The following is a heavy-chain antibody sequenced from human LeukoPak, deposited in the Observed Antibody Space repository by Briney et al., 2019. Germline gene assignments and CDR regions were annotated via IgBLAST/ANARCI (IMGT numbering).Heavy chain of an antibody. V-gene: IGHV1-69*13. J-gene: IGHJ4*02. CDR2: IIPIFGTA. CDR1: GGTFSSYA. D-gene: IGHD3-10*01. CDR3: ARDYRVRGVFYYFDY. Sequence: SVKVSCKASGGTFSSYAISWVRQAPGQGLEWMGGIIPIFGTANYAQKFQGRVTITADESTSTAYMELSILRSEDTAVYYCARDYRVRGVFYYFDYWGQGTLVTVSS.